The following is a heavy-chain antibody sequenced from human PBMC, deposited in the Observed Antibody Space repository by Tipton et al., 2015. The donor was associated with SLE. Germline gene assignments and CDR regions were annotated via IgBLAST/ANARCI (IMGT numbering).Heavy chain of an antibody. CDR1: GVSISTYY. D-gene: IGHD6-13*01. V-gene: IGHV4-34*01. J-gene: IGHJ6*03. CDR3: ARVSGGIAYMDV. Sequence: TLSLTCIVSGVSISTYYWSWIRQPPGKGLEWIGEIDHFGNTNYNPSLKSRVTVSVDTSKNQFSLKLSSVTAADTAVYYCARVSGGIAYMDVWGKGTTVTFSS. CDR2: IDHFGNT.